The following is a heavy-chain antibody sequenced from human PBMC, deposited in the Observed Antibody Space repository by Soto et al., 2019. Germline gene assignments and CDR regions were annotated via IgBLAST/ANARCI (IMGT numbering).Heavy chain of an antibody. CDR2: INPNSGGT. CDR1: GYTLSDYQ. D-gene: IGHD6-13*01. CDR3: ARGGGRQQLVFDY. J-gene: IGHJ4*02. V-gene: IGHV1-2*04. Sequence: QVHLVQSGAEVKKPGASVKVSCKASGYTLSDYQMHWVRQAPGQGLEWMGWINPNSGGTNYAQKFKGWVTMTRDTSISTVYMDLRRLKFDATAGYYCARGGGRQQLVFDYWGQGTLVTVSS.